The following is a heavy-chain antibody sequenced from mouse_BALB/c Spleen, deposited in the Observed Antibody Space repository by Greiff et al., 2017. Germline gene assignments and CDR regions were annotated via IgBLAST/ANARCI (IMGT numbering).Heavy chain of an antibody. J-gene: IGHJ3*01. CDR3: AKSGGSAWFDY. V-gene: IGHV5-17*02. CDR2: ISSGSSTI. Sequence: EVLLVESGGGLVQPGGSRKLSCAASGFTFSSFGMHWVRQAPEKGLEWVAYISSGSSTIYYADTVKGRFTFAKDNSKNTLFLQITSLRSEDTAMCYCAKSGGSAWFDYWGQGTMVTVSA. D-gene: IGHD3-1*01. CDR1: GFTFSSFG.